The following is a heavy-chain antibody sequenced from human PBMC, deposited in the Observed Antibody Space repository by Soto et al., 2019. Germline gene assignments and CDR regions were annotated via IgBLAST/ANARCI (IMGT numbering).Heavy chain of an antibody. CDR3: VKGRKQQLIPAEYFQH. D-gene: IGHD6-13*01. J-gene: IGHJ1*01. CDR1: GFTFSSYA. V-gene: IGHV3-64D*06. CDR2: ISSNGGST. Sequence: GGSLRLSCSASGFTFSSYAMHWVRQAPGKGLEYVSAISSNGGSTYYADSVKGRFTISRDNSKNTLYLQMSSLRAEDTAVYYCVKGRKQQLIPAEYFQHWGQGTLVTVSS.